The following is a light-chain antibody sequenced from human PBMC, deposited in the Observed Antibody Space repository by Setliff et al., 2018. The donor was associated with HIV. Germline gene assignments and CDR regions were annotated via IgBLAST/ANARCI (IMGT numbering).Light chain of an antibody. CDR3: SSFTSSSSDV. J-gene: IGLJ1*01. Sequence: QSALAQPASLSGSPGQSITISCTGTSNDFGSYDYVSWYQHQPGKVPKLMIYEVSNRPSGVSDRFSGSKSGNTASLTISGLQTEDEADYYCSSFTSSSSDVFGTGTKVTVL. V-gene: IGLV2-14*01. CDR2: EVS. CDR1: SNDFGSYDY.